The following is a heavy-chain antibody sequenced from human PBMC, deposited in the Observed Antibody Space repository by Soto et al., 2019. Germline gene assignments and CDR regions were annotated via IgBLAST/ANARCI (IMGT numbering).Heavy chain of an antibody. CDR1: GFTFSSYG. CDR2: ISYDGSNK. J-gene: IGHJ4*02. D-gene: IGHD2-21*01. Sequence: QVQLVESGGGVVQPGRSLRLSCAASGFTFSSYGMHWVRQAPGKGLEWVAVISYDGSNKYYVDSVKGRFTISRDNSKNTLYRQMNSMRAEDTAVYYCAKDSRHIVVRAGFDYWGQGTLVTVSS. CDR3: AKDSRHIVVRAGFDY. V-gene: IGHV3-30*18.